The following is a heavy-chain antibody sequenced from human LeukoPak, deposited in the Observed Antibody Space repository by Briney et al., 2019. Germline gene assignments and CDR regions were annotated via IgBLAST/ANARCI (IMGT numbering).Heavy chain of an antibody. CDR2: ISGSVGST. Sequence: GGSLRLSCAASGFTFSSYAMGWVRQAPGEGRGWVSAISGSVGSTYYADSVNGRFTISRDNSRNTLYLQMNRLRAEDTAVYYCAKASGASDYWGQETLVPVSS. V-gene: IGHV3-23*01. CDR1: GFTFSSYA. CDR3: AKASGASDY. D-gene: IGHD1-26*01. J-gene: IGHJ4*02.